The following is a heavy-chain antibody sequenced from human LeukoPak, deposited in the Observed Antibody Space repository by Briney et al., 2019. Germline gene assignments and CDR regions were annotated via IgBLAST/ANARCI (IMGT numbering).Heavy chain of an antibody. CDR3: TTAVVGARGFDY. V-gene: IGHV3-15*01. J-gene: IGHJ4*02. CDR2: IKSKTDGGTT. CDR1: GFTFSNAW. Sequence: GGSLRLSCAASGFTFSNAWMGWVGQAPGKGLEWVGRIKSKTDGGTTDYAAPVKGRFTISRDDSKNTLYLQMNSLKTEATAVYYCTTAVVGARGFDYWGQGTLVTVSS. D-gene: IGHD1-26*01.